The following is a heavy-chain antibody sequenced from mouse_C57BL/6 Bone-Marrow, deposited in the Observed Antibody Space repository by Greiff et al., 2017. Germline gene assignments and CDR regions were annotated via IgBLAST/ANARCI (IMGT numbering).Heavy chain of an antibody. J-gene: IGHJ4*01. CDR3: ARSGLFSTVVGGEAMDY. D-gene: IGHD1-1*01. CDR1: GYAFTGYW. V-gene: IGHV1-80*01. Sequence: VQLQQSGAVLVKPGASVKISCKASGYAFTGYWMNWVKQRPGKGLEWIGQIYPGDGDTSYNGKFKGKATLTADKSSSTAYMKLSSLTSEDSAVYFCARSGLFSTVVGGEAMDYWGQGTSVTVSS. CDR2: IYPGDGDT.